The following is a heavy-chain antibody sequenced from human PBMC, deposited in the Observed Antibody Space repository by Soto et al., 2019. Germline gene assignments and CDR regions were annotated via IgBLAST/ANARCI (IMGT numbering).Heavy chain of an antibody. CDR2: IKSKTDGGTT. D-gene: IGHD6-13*01. CDR1: GFTFSNAW. V-gene: IGHV3-15*07. CDR3: TTDHLEAGIAAAGTRRQDY. J-gene: IGHJ4*02. Sequence: GGSLRLSCAASGFTFSNAWMNWVRQAPGKGLEWVGRIKSKTDGGTTDYAAPVKGRFTISRDDSKNTLYLQMNSLKTEDTAVYYCTTDHLEAGIAAAGTRRQDYWGQGTLVTVSS.